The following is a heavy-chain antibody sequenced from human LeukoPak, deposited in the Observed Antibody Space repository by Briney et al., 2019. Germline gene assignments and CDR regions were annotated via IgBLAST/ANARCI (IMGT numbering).Heavy chain of an antibody. Sequence: PSETLSLTCTVSGGSISSSSYYWGWLRQPPGKGLEWIGSAYYSGSTYHNPSLKSRITISVDTSKNQFSLKLSSVTAADTALYYCARHMELLNWFDHWGQGTLVTVSS. J-gene: IGHJ5*02. D-gene: IGHD1-26*01. CDR1: GGSISSSSYY. V-gene: IGHV4-39*01. CDR2: AYYSGST. CDR3: ARHMELLNWFDH.